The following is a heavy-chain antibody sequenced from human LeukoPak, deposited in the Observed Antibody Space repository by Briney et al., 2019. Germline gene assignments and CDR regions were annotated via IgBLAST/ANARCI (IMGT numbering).Heavy chain of an antibody. CDR3: AKDGIVVSYFDY. V-gene: IGHV3-30*18. CDR2: ISYDGSNK. J-gene: IGHJ4*02. D-gene: IGHD3-22*01. Sequence: GGSLRLSCAASGFTFSSYGIHWVRQAPGKGLEWVAIISYDGSNKYYADSVKGRFTISRDNSKNTLYLQMNSLRAEDTAMYYCAKDGIVVSYFDYWGQGTLVTVSS. CDR1: GFTFSSYG.